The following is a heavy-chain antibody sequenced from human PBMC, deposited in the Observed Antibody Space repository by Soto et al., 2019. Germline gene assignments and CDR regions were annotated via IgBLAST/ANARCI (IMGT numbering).Heavy chain of an antibody. CDR2: ISGDGGST. CDR1: GFTFDDYA. V-gene: IGHV3-43*02. CDR3: VKASPITMVRGVTSLGPLGY. Sequence: GGSLRLSCAASGFTFDDYAMHWVRQAPGKGLEWVSLISGDGGSTYYADSVKGRFTISRDNSKNALYLQMNSLRTEDTALYEWVKASPITMVRGVTSLGPLGYWGKGTLVTVAS. D-gene: IGHD3-10*01. J-gene: IGHJ4*02.